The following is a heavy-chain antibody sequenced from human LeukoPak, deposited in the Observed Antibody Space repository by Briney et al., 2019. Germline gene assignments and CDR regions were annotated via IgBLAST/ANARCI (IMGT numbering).Heavy chain of an antibody. J-gene: IGHJ5*02. D-gene: IGHD3-22*01. V-gene: IGHV4-30-2*01. Sequence: SQTLSLTCAVSGGSISSGGYSWSWIRHPPGKGLEWIGYIYHSGSTYYNPSLKSRVTISVDRSKNQFSLKLSSVTAADTAVYYCARNSGYSLNWFDPWGQGTLVTVSS. CDR2: IYHSGST. CDR1: GGSISSGGYS. CDR3: ARNSGYSLNWFDP.